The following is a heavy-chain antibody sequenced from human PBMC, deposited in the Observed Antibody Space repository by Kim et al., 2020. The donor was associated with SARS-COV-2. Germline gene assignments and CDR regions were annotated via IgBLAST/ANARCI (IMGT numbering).Heavy chain of an antibody. J-gene: IGHJ6*02. V-gene: IGHV1-69*13. Sequence: SVKVSCKASGGTFSSYAISWVRQAPGQGLEWMGGIIPIFGTANYAQKFQGRVTITADESTSTAYMELSSLRSEDTAVYYCARDLVPTRLRVLEWTIERARYYYYYGMDVWGQGTTVTVSS. CDR2: IIPIFGTA. D-gene: IGHD3-3*01. CDR3: ARDLVPTRLRVLEWTIERARYYYYYGMDV. CDR1: GGTFSSYA.